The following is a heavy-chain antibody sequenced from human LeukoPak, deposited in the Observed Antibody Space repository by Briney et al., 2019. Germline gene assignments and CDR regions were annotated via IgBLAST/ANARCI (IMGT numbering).Heavy chain of an antibody. V-gene: IGHV1-2*02. Sequence: ASVKVSCKASGYTFTGYYMHWVRQAPGQGLEWMGWINPNSGGTNYAQKFQGRVTMTGDTSISTAYMELSRLRSDDTAVYYCARSDDYGDPYFDYWGQGTLVTVSS. CDR3: ARSDDYGDPYFDY. J-gene: IGHJ4*02. CDR2: INPNSGGT. D-gene: IGHD4-17*01. CDR1: GYTFTGYY.